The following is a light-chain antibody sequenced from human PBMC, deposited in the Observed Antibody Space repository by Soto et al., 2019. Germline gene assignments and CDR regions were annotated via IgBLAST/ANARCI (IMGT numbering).Light chain of an antibody. J-gene: IGKJ4*01. CDR1: RNIHNW. CDR2: AAS. CDR3: QQVASFPLT. Sequence: DIQMTQSPSSVSASVEDRVTITCRASRNIHNWLAWYQQKPGKAPNLLIYAASSLQGGVPSRFSGSGSGTDFTLSISSLRPEDFATYFCQQVASFPLTFGGGTKVEIE. V-gene: IGKV1D-12*01.